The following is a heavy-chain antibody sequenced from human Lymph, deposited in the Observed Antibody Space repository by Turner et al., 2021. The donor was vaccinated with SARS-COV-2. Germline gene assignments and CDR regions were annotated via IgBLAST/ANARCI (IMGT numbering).Heavy chain of an antibody. Sequence: EVQLVESGGGLVKPGGSLRLSCAASGFPFSSYSMNWVRQAPGKGLEWVSSITFTSSYIDYADSVKGRFTISRDNAKNSLYLQMNSLRAEDTAVYYCARGPPDFPYYFDYWGQGTLVTVSS. CDR1: GFPFSSYS. V-gene: IGHV3-21*01. D-gene: IGHD2-21*02. CDR2: ITFTSSYI. J-gene: IGHJ4*02. CDR3: ARGPPDFPYYFDY.